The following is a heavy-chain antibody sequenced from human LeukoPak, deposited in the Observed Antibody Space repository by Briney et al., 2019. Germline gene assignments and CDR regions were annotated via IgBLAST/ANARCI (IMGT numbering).Heavy chain of an antibody. V-gene: IGHV3-48*01. J-gene: IGHJ4*02. CDR1: GFTFSSYS. Sequence: QAGGSLRLSCAASGFTFSSYSMTWVRQAPGKGLEWVSYISSSSTIYYADSVKGRFTISRDNAKNSLYLQMNSLRAEDTAVYYCARDWEGDYYDSSGIDYWGQGTLVTVSS. D-gene: IGHD3-22*01. CDR3: ARDWEGDYYDSSGIDY. CDR2: ISSSSTI.